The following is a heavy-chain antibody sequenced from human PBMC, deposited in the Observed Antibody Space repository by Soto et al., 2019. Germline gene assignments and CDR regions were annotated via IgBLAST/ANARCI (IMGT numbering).Heavy chain of an antibody. Sequence: QVQLVESGGGVVQPGRSLRLSCAASGFTFSSYAMHWFRQAPGKGLEWVAVISYDGRNKYYADSVKGRFTISRDNSKNTLYLLMNSLRAEDTAVYYCARDVASYSSGLYGMDVWGQGTTVTVSS. D-gene: IGHD6-19*01. CDR2: ISYDGRNK. CDR3: ARDVASYSSGLYGMDV. J-gene: IGHJ6*02. CDR1: GFTFSSYA. V-gene: IGHV3-30-3*01.